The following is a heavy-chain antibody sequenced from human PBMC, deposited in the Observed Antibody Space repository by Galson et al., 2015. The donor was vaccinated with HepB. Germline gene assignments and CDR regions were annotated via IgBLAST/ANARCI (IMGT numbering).Heavy chain of an antibody. CDR3: ARVLQCYDSSGYSKFYSFDY. V-gene: IGHV3-7*03. J-gene: IGHJ4*02. CDR2: IKQDGSVK. CDR1: GFTFSSYW. Sequence: SLRLSCAASGFTFSSYWMSWVRQAPGKGLEWVANIKQDGSVKYYVYSVKGRFTISRDNAKNSLYLQMNSLRAEDTAVYYCARVLQCYDSSGYSKFYSFDYWGQGTLATVSS. D-gene: IGHD3-22*01.